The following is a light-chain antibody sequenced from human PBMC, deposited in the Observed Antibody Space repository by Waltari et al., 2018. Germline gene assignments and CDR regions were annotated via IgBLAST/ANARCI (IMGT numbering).Light chain of an antibody. CDR3: QQRYSWPLT. CDR1: QSVRSY. J-gene: IGKJ4*01. Sequence: EIVLTQSPATLSLSPGERATLSCRASQSVRSYLAWYQQKPGQAPRLLSYVAAKRATGIPARFSGRWSGTDFTLTISSLEPEDFAVYYCQQRYSWPLTFGGGTKVEIK. V-gene: IGKV3-11*01. CDR2: VAA.